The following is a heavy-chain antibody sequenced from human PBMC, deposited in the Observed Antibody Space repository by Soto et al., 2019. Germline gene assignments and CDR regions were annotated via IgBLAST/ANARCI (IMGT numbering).Heavy chain of an antibody. J-gene: IGHJ4*02. CDR1: GGTFSSYA. V-gene: IGHV1-69*13. CDR2: TIPIFGTA. CDR3: ARARGQLVPIDD. D-gene: IGHD6-13*01. Sequence: SVKVSCKASGGTFSSYAISWVRQAPGQGLEWMGGTIPIFGTANYAQKFQGRVTITADESTSTAYMELSSLRSEDTAVYYCARARGQLVPIDDWGQGTLVTVSS.